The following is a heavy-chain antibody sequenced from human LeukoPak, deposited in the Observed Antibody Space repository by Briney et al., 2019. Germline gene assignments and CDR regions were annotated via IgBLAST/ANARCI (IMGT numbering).Heavy chain of an antibody. Sequence: QPGGSLRLSCAASGFTFSSYSMNWVRQAPGKGLEWVSYISSSSSVIYYADSVKGRFTISRDNAKNSLSLQMNSLRDEDTAVYYCARGSHASDYWGQGTLVTVSS. CDR2: ISSSSSVI. CDR3: ARGSHASDY. CDR1: GFTFSSYS. V-gene: IGHV3-48*02. J-gene: IGHJ4*02.